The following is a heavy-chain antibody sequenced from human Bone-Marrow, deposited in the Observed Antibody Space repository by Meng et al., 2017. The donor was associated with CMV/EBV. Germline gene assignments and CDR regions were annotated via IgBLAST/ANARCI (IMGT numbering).Heavy chain of an antibody. D-gene: IGHD5-18*01. V-gene: IGHV3-23*01. CDR2: MSGSVGNT. J-gene: IGHJ5*02. CDR3: AREEAMVGYYTNGFDA. Sequence: GGSLRLSCAASGFPFRSYAMSWVRQAPGKGLEWVSSMSGSVGNTYYADSVKGRFTISRDNSGDTLYMQMSSLRAEDTAVYYCAREEAMVGYYTNGFDAWGQGALVTVSS. CDR1: GFPFRSYA.